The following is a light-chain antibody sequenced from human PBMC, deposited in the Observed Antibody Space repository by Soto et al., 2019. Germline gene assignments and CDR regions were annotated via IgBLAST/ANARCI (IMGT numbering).Light chain of an antibody. V-gene: IGKV3-11*01. Sequence: EVVLTQSPGTLSLSPGERATLSCRASLSVSSHLAWYQQKPGQTPRLLIYDASNRATGIPARFSGSGSGTDFTLTISSLEPEDFAVYYCQQRSTFGQGNKLDIK. CDR1: LSVSSH. CDR2: DAS. J-gene: IGKJ2*01. CDR3: QQRST.